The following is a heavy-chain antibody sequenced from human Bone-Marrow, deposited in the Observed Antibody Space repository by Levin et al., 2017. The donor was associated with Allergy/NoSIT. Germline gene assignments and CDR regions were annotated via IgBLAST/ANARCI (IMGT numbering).Heavy chain of an antibody. J-gene: IGHJ4*02. CDR2: ISDDGNNE. D-gene: IGHD4-17*01. CDR1: GFTFSSYG. V-gene: IGHV3-30*03. CDR3: ARDLWGRTVTTVGDY. Sequence: GESLKISCAASGFTFSSYGMHWVRQAPGKGLEWVAVISDDGNNEYYAASVKGRFTISRDNPENTLYLQMTSLRSDDTAFYYCARDLWGRTVTTVGDYWGQGTLVTVSS.